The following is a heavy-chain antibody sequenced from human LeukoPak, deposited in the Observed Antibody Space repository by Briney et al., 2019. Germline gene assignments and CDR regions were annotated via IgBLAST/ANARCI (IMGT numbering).Heavy chain of an antibody. J-gene: IGHJ4*02. CDR2: IKQDGSEK. CDR3: ARDGN. CDR1: GFTFSNYW. V-gene: IGHV3-7*01. Sequence: GGSLRLSCAASGFTFSNYWMNWVRQAPGKGLEWVANIKQDGSEKYYVDSVKGRFTISRDNAKNSLYLRMNSLRAGDTAMYYCARDGNWGQGTLVTVSS.